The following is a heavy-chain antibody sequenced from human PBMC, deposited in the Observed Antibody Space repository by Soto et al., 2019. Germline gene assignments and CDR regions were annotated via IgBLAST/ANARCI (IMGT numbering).Heavy chain of an antibody. J-gene: IGHJ6*02. Sequence: GGSLRLSCAASGFTFDDYAMHWVRQAPGKGLEWVSGISWNSGSIGYADSVKGRFTISRDNAKNSLYLQMNSLRAEDTALYYCAKEGFPPYYYYGMDVWGQGTTVTVSS. V-gene: IGHV3-9*01. CDR2: ISWNSGSI. CDR3: AKEGFPPYYYYGMDV. CDR1: GFTFDDYA.